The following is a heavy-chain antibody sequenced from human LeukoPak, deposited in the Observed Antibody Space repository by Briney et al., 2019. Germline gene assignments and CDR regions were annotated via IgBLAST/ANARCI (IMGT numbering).Heavy chain of an antibody. V-gene: IGHV3-21*01. CDR3: ARDGLRYCSSTSCRRFDY. J-gene: IGHJ4*02. D-gene: IGHD2-2*01. CDR1: GFTFSSYS. CDR2: ISSSSYI. Sequence: GGSLRLSCAASGFTFSSYSMNWVRQAPGKGLEWVSSISSSSYIYYADSVKGRFTISRDNAKNSLYLQMNGLRAEDTAVYYCARDGLRYCSSTSCRRFDYWGQGTLVTVSS.